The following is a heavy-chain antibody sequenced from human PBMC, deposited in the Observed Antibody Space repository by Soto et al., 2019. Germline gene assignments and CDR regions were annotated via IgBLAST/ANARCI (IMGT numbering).Heavy chain of an antibody. V-gene: IGHV4-4*02. CDR1: GASISTINW. D-gene: IGHD2-2*01. CDR3: AKNQYFDMDV. J-gene: IGHJ6*02. Sequence: SETLSLTCAVSGASISTINWLSWVRQSPGKGLEWIGEISSSGATHYNPSLKSRVTISVDKSKNHVSLKLSSVTAADTAIYYCAKNQYFDMDVWGQGTTVTVSS. CDR2: ISSSGAT.